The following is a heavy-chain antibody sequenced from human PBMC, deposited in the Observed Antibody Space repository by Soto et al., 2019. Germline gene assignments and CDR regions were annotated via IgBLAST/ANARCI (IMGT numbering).Heavy chain of an antibody. CDR3: AKGRGGSGSLTPRVDF. J-gene: IGHJ4*02. Sequence: EVQLLESGGGLVQPGGSLRLSCAASGFTFNNYAMTWVRQAPGKGPEWVSAISGGGDTTSYADSVKGRFTVSRDGSKNTLYRQMSNLRAEDTALYYCAKGRGGSGSLTPRVDFWGKGTLVTVSS. V-gene: IGHV3-23*01. CDR1: GFTFNNYA. CDR2: ISGGGDTT. D-gene: IGHD3-10*01.